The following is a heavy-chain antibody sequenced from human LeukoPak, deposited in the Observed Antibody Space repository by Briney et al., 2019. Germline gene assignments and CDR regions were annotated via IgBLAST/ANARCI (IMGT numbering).Heavy chain of an antibody. Sequence: LSLTCAVYGGSFSGYYWSWIRQPPGKGLEWIGTIYYSGSTYYNPSLKSRVTISVDSSKNQFSLRLSSVTAADTAVYYCARESLTWLQSRTSWFDPWGQGTLVTVSS. J-gene: IGHJ5*02. V-gene: IGHV4-34*01. D-gene: IGHD5-24*01. CDR2: IYYSGST. CDR3: ARESLTWLQSRTSWFDP. CDR1: GGSFSGYY.